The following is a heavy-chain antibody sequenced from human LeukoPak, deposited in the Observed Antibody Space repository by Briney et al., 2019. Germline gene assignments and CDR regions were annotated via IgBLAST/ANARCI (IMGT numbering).Heavy chain of an antibody. CDR1: GGSISSSSYY. V-gene: IGHV4-39*07. D-gene: IGHD3-22*01. J-gene: IGHJ3*02. CDR3: ARESYYDSSGYSHDAFDI. CDR2: IYYSGNT. Sequence: SETLSLTCTVSGGSISSSSYYWAWIRQPPGKGLEWIGSIYYSGNTYYKSSLKSRATIAVDTSKNQFSLKLNSVTAADTAVYYCARESYYDSSGYSHDAFDIWGQGTMVTVSS.